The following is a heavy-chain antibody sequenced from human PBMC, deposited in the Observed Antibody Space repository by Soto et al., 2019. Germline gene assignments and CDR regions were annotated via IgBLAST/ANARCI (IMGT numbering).Heavy chain of an antibody. CDR3: ARDQVKGTMTIL. J-gene: IGHJ4*02. D-gene: IGHD4-17*01. V-gene: IGHV3-30-3*01. CDR2: ISYDGSNK. Sequence: GGSLRLSCAASGCTFINYAMHWVRQAPGKGLEWVAVISYDGSNKYYADSVKGRFTISRDNSKNTMYLQMNSLSAEDTAVYHCARDQVKGTMTILWGQGTLVTVSS. CDR1: GCTFINYA.